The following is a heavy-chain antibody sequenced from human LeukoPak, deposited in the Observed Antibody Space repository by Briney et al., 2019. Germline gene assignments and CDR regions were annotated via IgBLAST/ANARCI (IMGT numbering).Heavy chain of an antibody. V-gene: IGHV3-30*02. D-gene: IGHD3-10*01. CDR3: AKSNYGSGSYPYFDY. J-gene: IGHJ4*02. CDR1: EFTFSSYG. Sequence: VGSLRLSCAASEFTFSSYGMHWVRQAPGKGLEWVAFIRYDGSIKYYADSVKGRFTISRDNSKNTMYLQMNSLRAEDTAVYYCAKSNYGSGSYPYFDYWGQGTLVTVSS. CDR2: IRYDGSIK.